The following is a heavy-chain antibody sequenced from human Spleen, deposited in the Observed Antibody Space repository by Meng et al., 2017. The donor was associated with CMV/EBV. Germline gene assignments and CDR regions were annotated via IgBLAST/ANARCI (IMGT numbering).Heavy chain of an antibody. CDR1: GFTFSSYS. CDR3: ARDYILAIFGVVDPYFDL. Sequence: GGSLRLSCAASGFTFSSYSMNWVRQAPGKGLEWVSSISSSSSYIYYADSVKGRFTISRDNAKNSLYLQMNSLRAEDTAVYYCARDYILAIFGVVDPYFDLWGRGTLVTVSS. CDR2: ISSSSSYI. J-gene: IGHJ2*01. D-gene: IGHD3-3*01. V-gene: IGHV3-21*01.